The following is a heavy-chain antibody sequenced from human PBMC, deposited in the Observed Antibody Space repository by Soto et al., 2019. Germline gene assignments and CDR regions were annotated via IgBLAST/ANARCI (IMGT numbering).Heavy chain of an antibody. CDR1: GGSISSYY. V-gene: IGHV4-59*01. CDR2: IYYSGST. J-gene: IGHJ5*02. Sequence: PSETLSLTCTVSGGSISSYYWSWIRQPPGKGLEWIGYIYYSGSTNYNPSLKSRVTISVDTSKNQFSLKLSSVTAADTAVYYCALGGYCSGGSCYPGRWFDPWGQGTLVTVS. CDR3: ALGGYCSGGSCYPGRWFDP. D-gene: IGHD2-15*01.